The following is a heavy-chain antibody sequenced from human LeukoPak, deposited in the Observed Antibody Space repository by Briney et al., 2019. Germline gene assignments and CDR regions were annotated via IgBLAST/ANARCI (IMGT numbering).Heavy chain of an antibody. D-gene: IGHD3-3*01. V-gene: IGHV4-61*02. CDR3: ARSHYYDFWSGYLGDVGYFDY. J-gene: IGHJ4*02. Sequence: SPSETLSLTCTVSGGSISSGSYYWSWIRQPAGKGLEWIGRIYTSGSTNYNPSLKSRVTISVDTSKNQFSLKLSSVTAADTAVYYCARSHYYDFWSGYLGDVGYFDYWGQGTLVTVSS. CDR2: IYTSGST. CDR1: GGSISSGSYY.